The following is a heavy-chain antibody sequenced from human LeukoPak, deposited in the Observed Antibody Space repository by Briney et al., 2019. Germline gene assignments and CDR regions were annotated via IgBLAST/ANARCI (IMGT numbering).Heavy chain of an antibody. CDR1: GYTFTGYY. D-gene: IGHD1-26*01. CDR3: ARGIGGEWELPWFDP. J-gene: IGHJ5*02. Sequence: ASVKVSCKASGYTFTGYYMHWVRQAPGQGLEWMGWINPNSGGTNYAQKFQGRVTMTRDTSISTAYMELRSLRSDDTAVYYCARGIGGEWELPWFDPWGQGTLVTVSS. CDR2: INPNSGGT. V-gene: IGHV1-2*02.